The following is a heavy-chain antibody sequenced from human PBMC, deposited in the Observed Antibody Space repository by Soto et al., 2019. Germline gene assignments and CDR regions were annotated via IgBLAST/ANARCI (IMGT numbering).Heavy chain of an antibody. D-gene: IGHD1-1*01. J-gene: IGHJ4*02. V-gene: IGHV2-5*02. CDR2: IYWDDDK. CDR3: AHRRGAGTGLDY. Sequence: QITLKESGPTLVKPTQTLTLTCTFSGFSLSTSGVGVGWIRQPPGKALEWLALIYWDDDKRYSPSLKSRLTITRDTSKNQVVLTMTDMDPVDTATYYCAHRRGAGTGLDYWGQGTLVTVSS. CDR1: GFSLSTSGVG.